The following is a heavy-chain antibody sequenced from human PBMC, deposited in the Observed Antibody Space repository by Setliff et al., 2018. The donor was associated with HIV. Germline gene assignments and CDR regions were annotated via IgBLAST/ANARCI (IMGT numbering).Heavy chain of an antibody. D-gene: IGHD5-12*01. J-gene: IGHJ6*03. CDR3: ARGATLLPGYSDRWEYFYMDV. Sequence: ASETLSLTCAVYGGSFSDYYWSWIRQSPGKGLEWIGEINHSGSTHYNPPLKSRATISVDTSKNQFSLRLNSVTAADTAVYYCARGATLLPGYSDRWEYFYMDVWGKGTTVTVSS. CDR1: GGSFSDYY. V-gene: IGHV4-34*01. CDR2: INHSGST.